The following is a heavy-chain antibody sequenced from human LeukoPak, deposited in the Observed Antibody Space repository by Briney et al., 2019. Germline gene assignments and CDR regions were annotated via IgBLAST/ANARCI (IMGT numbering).Heavy chain of an antibody. CDR1: GFTFSDYY. CDR2: ISSSGSTI. Sequence: GGSLRLSCAASGFTFSDYYMSWIRQAPGKGLEGVSYISSSGSTIYYADSVKGRFTISRDNAKNSLYLQMNSLRAEDTAVYYCAKVGDPHPSHYYFDYWGQGTLVTVSS. CDR3: AKVGDPHPSHYYFDY. V-gene: IGHV3-11*01. J-gene: IGHJ4*02. D-gene: IGHD4-17*01.